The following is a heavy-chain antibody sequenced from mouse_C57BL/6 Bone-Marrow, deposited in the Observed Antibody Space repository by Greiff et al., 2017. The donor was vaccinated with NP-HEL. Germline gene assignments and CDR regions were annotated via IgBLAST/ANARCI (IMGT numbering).Heavy chain of an antibody. CDR1: GFTFSSYA. CDR2: ISDGGSYT. J-gene: IGHJ3*01. Sequence: EVKVVESGGGLVKPGGSLKLSCAASGFTFSSYAMSWVRQTPDKRLEWVATISDGGSYTYYPDNVKGRFTISRDNAKNNLYLQMSHLKSEDTAMYYCARDARDGYSSPAFSDWGQGTLVTVSA. CDR3: ARDARDGYSSPAFSD. V-gene: IGHV5-4*01. D-gene: IGHD2-3*01.